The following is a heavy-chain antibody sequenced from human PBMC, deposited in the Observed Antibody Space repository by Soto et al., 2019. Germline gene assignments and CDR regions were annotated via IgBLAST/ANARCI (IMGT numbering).Heavy chain of an antibody. V-gene: IGHV1-46*01. CDR2: INPVGGST. CDR3: ARDEGAAMGFQY. J-gene: IGHJ4*02. CDR1: GYTFTDSY. D-gene: IGHD5-18*01. Sequence: QVQLVQSAAEVKEPGASVRLSCKASGYTFTDSYIHWVRQAPGQGLEWMGVINPVGGSTTYIQKFQGRVTLTRDMSTTTVHMVLSALRSDDTATYYCARDEGAAMGFQYWGQGTPVNVFS.